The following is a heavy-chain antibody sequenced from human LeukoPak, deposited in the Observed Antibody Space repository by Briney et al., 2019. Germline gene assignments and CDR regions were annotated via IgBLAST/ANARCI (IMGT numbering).Heavy chain of an antibody. CDR2: FDPEDGET. V-gene: IGHV1-24*01. D-gene: IGHD3-22*01. J-gene: IGHJ6*02. Sequence: ASVKVSCKVSGYTLTELSMHWVRQAPGKGLEWMGGFDPEDGETIYAQKFQGRVTITADESTSTAYMELSSLRSEDTAVYYCTRATTIIVTYYYYGMDVWGQGTTVTVSS. CDR3: TRATTIIVTYYYYGMDV. CDR1: GYTLTELS.